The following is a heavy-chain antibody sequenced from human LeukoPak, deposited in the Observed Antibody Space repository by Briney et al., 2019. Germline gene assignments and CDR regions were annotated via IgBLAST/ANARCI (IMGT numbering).Heavy chain of an antibody. J-gene: IGHJ4*02. CDR3: AKVGSAEGFDY. D-gene: IGHD6-19*01. CDR1: GFTFTSYS. V-gene: IGHV3-48*01. CDR2: ISSSGSTI. Sequence: GGSLRLSCAASGFTFTSYSMNWVRQAPGKGLEWVSYISSSGSTIYYADSVKGRFTISRDNSKNTLYLQMNSLRAEDTAVYYCAKVGSAEGFDYWGQGTLVTVSS.